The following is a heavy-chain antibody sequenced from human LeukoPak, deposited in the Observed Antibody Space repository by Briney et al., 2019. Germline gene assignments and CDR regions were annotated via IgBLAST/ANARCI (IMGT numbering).Heavy chain of an antibody. CDR3: ARDQGDGYNLTPDY. D-gene: IGHD5-24*01. CDR2: INPNSGGT. V-gene: IGHV1-2*02. Sequence: ASVKVSCKASGYTFTGYYMHWVRQAPGQGLEWMGWINPNSGGTDYAQKFQGRVTMTRDTSISTAYMELSRLRSDDTAVYYCARDQGDGYNLTPDYWGQGTLVTVSS. CDR1: GYTFTGYY. J-gene: IGHJ4*02.